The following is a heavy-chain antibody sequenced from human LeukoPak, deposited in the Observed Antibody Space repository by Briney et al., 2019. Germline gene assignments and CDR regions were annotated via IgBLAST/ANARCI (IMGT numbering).Heavy chain of an antibody. CDR3: ARDLRIVSGSYLDY. CDR2: IDSSGGYM. CDR1: GFTFNTYS. Sequence: GGSLRLSCEASGFTFNTYSMNWARQAPGKGLEWVSSIDSSGGYMFYADSVKGRFIISRDNAKDSLYLQMNSLRAEDTAIYCCARDLRIVSGSYLDYWGQGTLVTVSS. V-gene: IGHV3-21*06. D-gene: IGHD1-26*01. J-gene: IGHJ4*02.